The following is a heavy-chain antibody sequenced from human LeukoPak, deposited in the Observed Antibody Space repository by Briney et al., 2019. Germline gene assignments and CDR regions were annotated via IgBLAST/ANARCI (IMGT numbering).Heavy chain of an antibody. D-gene: IGHD3-10*01. J-gene: IGHJ4*02. CDR3: ASPGITMVRGVMIYYFDY. V-gene: IGHV4-39*01. CDR2: IYYSGST. CDR1: GGSISSSSYY. Sequence: PSETLSLTCTVPGGSISSSSYYWGWIRQPPGKGLEWIGSIYYSGSTYYNPSLKSRVTISVDTSKNQFSLKLSSVTAADTAVYYCASPGITMVRGVMIYYFDYWGQGTLVTVSS.